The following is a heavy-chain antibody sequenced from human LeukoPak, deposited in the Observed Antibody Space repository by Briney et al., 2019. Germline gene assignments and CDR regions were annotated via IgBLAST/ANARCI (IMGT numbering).Heavy chain of an antibody. CDR3: AREGYCSSTSCYGLSPYYYYGMDV. CDR2: INPNSGGT. CDR1: GYTFTGYY. J-gene: IGHJ6*02. V-gene: IGHV1-2*06. D-gene: IGHD2-2*01. Sequence: ASVKVSCKASGYTFTGYYMHWVRQAPGQGLEWMGRINPNSGGTNYAQKLQGRVTMTTDTSTSTAYMELRSLRSDDTAVYYCAREGYCSSTSCYGLSPYYYYGMDVWGQGTTVTVSS.